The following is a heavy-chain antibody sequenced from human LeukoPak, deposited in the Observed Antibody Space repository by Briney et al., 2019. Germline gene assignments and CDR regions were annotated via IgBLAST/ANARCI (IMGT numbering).Heavy chain of an antibody. CDR2: ISSNSGNR. CDR1: GLTFDDYA. Sequence: GGSLRLSCTASGLTFDDYAMHWVRQAPGKGLEWVSGISSNSGNRGYADSVKGRFTISRDNSKSSLYLQMNSLRVEDTALYYCAKAQGRRDYYGSGSFHPPGYNDYMDVWGKGTTVIISS. D-gene: IGHD3-10*01. CDR3: AKAQGRRDYYGSGSFHPPGYNDYMDV. J-gene: IGHJ6*03. V-gene: IGHV3-9*01.